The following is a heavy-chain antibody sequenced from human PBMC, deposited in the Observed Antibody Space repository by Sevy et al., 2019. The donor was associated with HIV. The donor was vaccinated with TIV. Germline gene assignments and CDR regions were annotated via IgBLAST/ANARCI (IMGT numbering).Heavy chain of an antibody. J-gene: IGHJ6*02. CDR2: ISYDGSNK. Sequence: GGSLRLSCAASGFTFSSYAMHWVRQAPGKGLEWVAVISYDGSNKYYADSVKGRFTISRDNSKNTLYLQMNSLRAEDTAAYYCARARHGGGFWSGYYVDLQDYFYGMDIWGQGTTVTVSS. D-gene: IGHD3-3*01. CDR3: ARARHGGGFWSGYYVDLQDYFYGMDI. V-gene: IGHV3-30-3*01. CDR1: GFTFSSYA.